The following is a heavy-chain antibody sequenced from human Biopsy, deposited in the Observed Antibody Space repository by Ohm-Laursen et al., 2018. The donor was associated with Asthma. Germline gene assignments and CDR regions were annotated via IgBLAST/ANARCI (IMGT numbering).Heavy chain of an antibody. CDR3: AKEVFPGWELRRGPDS. V-gene: IGHV3-30*18. D-gene: IGHD1-26*01. J-gene: IGHJ4*02. CDR2: ISFDGTNR. CDR1: GFSFSNYG. Sequence: SLRLSCAASGFSFSNYGMHWVRQAPGKGLDWVAVISFDGTNRNYTDSAKGRFTIPRDNSRNTLHLEMNSLRAEDTAVYFCAKEVFPGWELRRGPDSWGQGTLVTVSS.